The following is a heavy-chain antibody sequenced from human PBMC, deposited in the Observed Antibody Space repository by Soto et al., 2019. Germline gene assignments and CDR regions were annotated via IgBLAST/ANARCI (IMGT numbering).Heavy chain of an antibody. J-gene: IGHJ4*02. Sequence: XKASGYTFTSYAMHWVRQAPGQRLERMGWINAGNGNTKYSQKNQGRDNITRDTSASTAYMEMSSLRSEDTAVYYCARGYSILRFLEWSHGYWGQGTLVTVSS. CDR2: INAGNGNT. V-gene: IGHV1-3*01. CDR3: ARGYSILRFLEWSHGY. D-gene: IGHD3-3*01. CDR1: GYTFTSYA.